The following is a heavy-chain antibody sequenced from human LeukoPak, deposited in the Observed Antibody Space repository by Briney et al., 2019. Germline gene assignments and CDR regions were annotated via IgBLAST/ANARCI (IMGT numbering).Heavy chain of an antibody. CDR2: ISSSGSTI. Sequence: KPGGSLRLSCAASGFTFSDYHMSWIRQAPGKGLEWVSYISSSGSTIYYADSVKGRFTISRDNAKNSLYLQMNSLRAEDTAVYYCARDYTYYYDSSGYSPWGQGTLVTVSS. CDR1: GFTFSDYH. D-gene: IGHD3-22*01. V-gene: IGHV3-11*01. J-gene: IGHJ5*02. CDR3: ARDYTYYYDSSGYSP.